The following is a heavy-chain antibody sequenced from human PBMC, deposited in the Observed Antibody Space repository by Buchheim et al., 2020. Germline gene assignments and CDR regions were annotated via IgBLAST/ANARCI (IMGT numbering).Heavy chain of an antibody. CDR2: INHSGST. CDR1: GGSFSGYY. V-gene: IGHV4-34*01. Sequence: QVQLQQWGAGLLKPSETLSLTCAVYGGSFSGYYWSWIRQPPGTGLEWIGEINHSGSTNYNPSLTSRGTITVETSKNQFSLKLSSVTAADTAVYYCSGGSYHHRPHWGQGTL. CDR3: SGGSYHHRPH. D-gene: IGHD1-26*01. J-gene: IGHJ4*02.